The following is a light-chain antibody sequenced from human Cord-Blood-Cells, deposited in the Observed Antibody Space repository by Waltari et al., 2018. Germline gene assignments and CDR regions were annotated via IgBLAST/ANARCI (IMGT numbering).Light chain of an antibody. CDR3: CSYAGSSTFVV. CDR1: SSDFGSYNL. CDR2: AGS. Sequence: QSALTQPASVSGSPGQSITISCTGTSSDFGSYNLVSWYQQHPGKAPKLMIYAGSKRPSGVSNRFSGSKSGNTASLTISGLQAEDEADYYCCSYAGSSTFVVFGGGTKLTVL. J-gene: IGLJ2*01. V-gene: IGLV2-23*01.